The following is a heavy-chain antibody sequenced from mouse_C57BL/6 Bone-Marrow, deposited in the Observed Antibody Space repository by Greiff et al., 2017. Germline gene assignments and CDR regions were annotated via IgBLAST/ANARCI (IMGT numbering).Heavy chain of an antibody. J-gene: IGHJ4*01. CDR3: TPIYYGNYPYAMDY. Sequence: VQLQQSGAELVRPGASVKLSCTASGFNIKDDYMHWVKQRPEQGLEWIGWIDPENGDTAYASKFQGKATITADTSSTTAFLQLISLTSEDTAVYYCTPIYYGNYPYAMDYWGQGTSVTVSS. CDR2: IDPENGDT. D-gene: IGHD2-1*01. V-gene: IGHV14-4*01. CDR1: GFNIKDDY.